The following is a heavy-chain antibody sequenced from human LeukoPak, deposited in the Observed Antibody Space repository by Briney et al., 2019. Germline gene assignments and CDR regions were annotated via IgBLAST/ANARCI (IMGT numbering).Heavy chain of an antibody. V-gene: IGHV3-11*01. Sequence: PGGSLRLSCAASGFTFSDYYMSWIRQAPGKGLEWVSYISSSGSTIYYADSVKGRFTISRDNAKNSLYLQMNSLRAEDTAVYYCARRGGYDFWSAYHPGYYYYMDVWGKGTTVTVSS. CDR2: ISSSGSTI. CDR1: GFTFSDYY. J-gene: IGHJ6*03. CDR3: ARRGGYDFWSAYHPGYYYYMDV. D-gene: IGHD3-3*01.